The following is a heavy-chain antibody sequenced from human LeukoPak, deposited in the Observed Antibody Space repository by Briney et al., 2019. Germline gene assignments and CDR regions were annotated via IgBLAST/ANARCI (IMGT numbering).Heavy chain of an antibody. CDR2: ISSSSSYI. CDR1: GFTFSSYS. D-gene: IGHD6-13*01. CDR3: ARDIHIIAAAGRFDY. V-gene: IGHV3-21*01. Sequence: NPGGSLRLSCAASGFTFSSYSMNWVRQAPGKGLEWVSSISSSSSYIYYADSVKGRFTISRDNAKNSLYLQMNSLRAEDTAVYYCARDIHIIAAAGRFDYWGQGTLVTVSS. J-gene: IGHJ4*02.